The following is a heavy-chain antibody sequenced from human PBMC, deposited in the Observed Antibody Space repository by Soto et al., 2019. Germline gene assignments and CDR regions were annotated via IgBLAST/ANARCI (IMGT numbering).Heavy chain of an antibody. V-gene: IGHV1-18*01. J-gene: IGHJ6*02. CDR1: GYSFSTYG. CDR2: ISTSNAYT. D-gene: IGHD3-3*01. Sequence: QVQLVQSAGEMKEPGASLKVACKASGYSFSTYGISWVRQAPGQGLEWMGRISTSNAYTNNAQKFQSGVSTTTNPTTNKAYMEVRSLRSGDTAFYFCARDRSFSLLEWSPSDSYGMDVWRQGTSVTVSS. CDR3: ARDRSFSLLEWSPSDSYGMDV.